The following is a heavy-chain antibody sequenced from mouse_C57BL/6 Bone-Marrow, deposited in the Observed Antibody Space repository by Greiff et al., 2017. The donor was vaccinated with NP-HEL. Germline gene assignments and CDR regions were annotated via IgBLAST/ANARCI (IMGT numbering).Heavy chain of an antibody. CDR1: GYSFTSYY. CDR3: ARGDSAY. V-gene: IGHV1-66*01. Sequence: QVQLKQSGPELVKPGASVKISCKASGYSFTSYYIHWVKQRPGQGLEWIGWIYPGSGNTKYNEKFKGQATLTADTSSSTAYMQLSSLTSEDSAVYYCARGDSAYWGQGTLVTVSA. J-gene: IGHJ3*01. CDR2: IYPGSGNT.